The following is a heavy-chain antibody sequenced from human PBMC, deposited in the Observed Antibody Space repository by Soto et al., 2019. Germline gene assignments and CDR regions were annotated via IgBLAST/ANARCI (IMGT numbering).Heavy chain of an antibody. J-gene: IGHJ4*02. CDR1: GFTFSSYG. CDR3: EREYRGYAQYFDY. CDR2: IWYDGSNK. D-gene: IGHD5-12*01. V-gene: IGHV3-33*01. Sequence: GGSLRLSCAASGFTFSSYGMHWVRQAPGKGLEWVAVIWYDGSNKYYADSVKGQFTISRDNFKNTLYLQMNSLRAEDTGVYYCEREYRGYAQYFDYRGQGTLGNVSS.